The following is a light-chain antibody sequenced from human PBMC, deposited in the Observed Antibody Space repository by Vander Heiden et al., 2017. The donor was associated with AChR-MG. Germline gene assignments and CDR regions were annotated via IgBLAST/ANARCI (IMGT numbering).Light chain of an antibody. CDR1: SSDVGGSNY. Sequence: QSALTQPPSASGSPGQSVTISCTGTSSDVGGSNYVSWYQQHPGKAPKLMIYEVTKRPSGVPDRFSGSRSGNTASLTVSGLQAEDEADYYCSSFAGSNNLVFGGGTKLT. V-gene: IGLV2-8*01. J-gene: IGLJ3*02. CDR3: SSFAGSNNLV. CDR2: EVT.